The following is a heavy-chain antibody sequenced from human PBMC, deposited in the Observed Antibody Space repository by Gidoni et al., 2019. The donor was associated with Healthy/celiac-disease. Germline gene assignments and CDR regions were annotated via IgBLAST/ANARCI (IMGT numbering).Heavy chain of an antibody. J-gene: IGHJ4*02. CDR1: VFTFSSYA. Sequence: EVQLLESGGGLVQPVGSLRLSCAASVFTFSSYAMSWVRQAPGKGLEWVSAISGSGGSTYYADSVKGRFTISRDNSKNTLYLQMNSLRAEDTAVYYCAKDFLGGDYVNGGFDYWGQGTLVTVSS. D-gene: IGHD4-17*01. CDR2: ISGSGGST. V-gene: IGHV3-23*01. CDR3: AKDFLGGDYVNGGFDY.